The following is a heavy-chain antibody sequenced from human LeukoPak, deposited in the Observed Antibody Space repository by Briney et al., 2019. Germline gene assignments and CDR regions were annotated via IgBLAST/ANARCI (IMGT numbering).Heavy chain of an antibody. J-gene: IGHJ6*03. CDR3: ARAGGFAGYMDV. CDR2: IYYSGST. D-gene: IGHD3-16*01. Sequence: SETLSLTCNVSGHSISDSNYYWAWIRQPPGKGLEWIGYIYYSGSTNYNPSLKSRVTISVDTSKNQFSLKLSSVTAADTAVYYCARAGGFAGYMDVWGKGTTVTISS. V-gene: IGHV4-61*05. CDR1: GHSISDSNYY.